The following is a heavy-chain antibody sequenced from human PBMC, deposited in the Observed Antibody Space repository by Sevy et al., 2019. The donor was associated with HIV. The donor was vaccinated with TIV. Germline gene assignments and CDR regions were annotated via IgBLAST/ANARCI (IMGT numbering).Heavy chain of an antibody. Sequence: SETLSLTCTVSGDSISGYYWSWIRQPPGKGLEWIRYFYYSGSTNYNPSLKGQVSISVDTSKNQVSRKLSSVTAADTAVYFCARTSPYFYYGMDVWGQGTPVTVSS. CDR1: GDSISGYY. D-gene: IGHD4-17*01. CDR2: FYYSGST. CDR3: ARTSPYFYYGMDV. V-gene: IGHV4-59*01. J-gene: IGHJ6*02.